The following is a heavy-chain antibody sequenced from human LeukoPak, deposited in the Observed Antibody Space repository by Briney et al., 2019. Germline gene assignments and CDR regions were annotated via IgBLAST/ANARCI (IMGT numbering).Heavy chain of an antibody. D-gene: IGHD2-2*01. Sequence: SQTLSLTCTVSGGSISRGDYYWSWIRQPPGKGLGWIGYIYYSGSTYYNPSLKSRVTISVDTSKNQFSLKLSSVTAADTAVYYCARGGRGYCSSTSCYSDDAFDIWGQGTMVTVSS. CDR3: ARGGRGYCSSTSCYSDDAFDI. CDR1: GGSISRGDYY. CDR2: IYYSGST. J-gene: IGHJ3*02. V-gene: IGHV4-30-4*01.